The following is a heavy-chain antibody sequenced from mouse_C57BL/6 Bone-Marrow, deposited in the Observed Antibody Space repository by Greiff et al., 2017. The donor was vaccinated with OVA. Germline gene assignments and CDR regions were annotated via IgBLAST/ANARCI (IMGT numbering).Heavy chain of an antibody. CDR3: ARGDGYYVYAMDY. J-gene: IGHJ4*01. Sequence: VQLQQPGAELVMPGASVKLSCKASGYTFTSYWMHWVKQRPGQGLEWIGELDPSDSYTNYNQKFKGKSTLTVDKSSSTAYMQLSSLTSEDSAVYYCARGDGYYVYAMDYWGQGTSVTVSS. CDR1: GYTFTSYW. V-gene: IGHV1-69*01. D-gene: IGHD2-3*01. CDR2: LDPSDSYT.